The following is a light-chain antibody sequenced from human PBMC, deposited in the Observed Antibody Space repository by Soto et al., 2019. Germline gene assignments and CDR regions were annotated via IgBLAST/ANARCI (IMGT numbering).Light chain of an antibody. J-gene: IGLJ3*02. CDR1: TGAVTSDYY. CDR2: NTN. V-gene: IGLV7-43*01. CDR3: MVYYGGVWV. Sequence: QTVVTQESSLTVSPGGTVTLTCASNTGAVTSDYYPSWFQQKPGQAPRALIHNTNNKHSWTPARLSGSLLGGKAALTLSGAQPEDEAEYYCMVYYGGVWVFGGGTKVTVL.